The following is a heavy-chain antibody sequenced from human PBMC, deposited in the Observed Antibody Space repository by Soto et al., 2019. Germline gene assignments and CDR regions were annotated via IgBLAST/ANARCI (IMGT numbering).Heavy chain of an antibody. J-gene: IGHJ5*02. Sequence: QAQLVQSGAEVKKPGSSVSVSCKASGGTFSSETISWVRQAPGQGLEWMGRIIPMVDIVNYAQRLQGRVTITADKSTSTVYMELSSLRSEDTAVYYCSTWFDPWGQGTLVTVSS. CDR3: STWFDP. V-gene: IGHV1-69*02. CDR1: GGTFSSET. CDR2: IIPMVDIV.